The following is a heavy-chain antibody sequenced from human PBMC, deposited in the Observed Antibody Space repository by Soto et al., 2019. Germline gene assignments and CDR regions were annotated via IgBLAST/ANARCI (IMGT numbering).Heavy chain of an antibody. D-gene: IGHD1-1*01. Sequence: QVQLVESGGGVVQPGRSLRLSCAASGFTFSSYGMHWVRQAPGKGLEWVAVISYDGSNKYYADSVKGRFTISRDNSKNTLYLQMNSLRAEDTAVYYCAKDLLGYGHYYYGMDVWGQGTTVTVSS. CDR2: ISYDGSNK. CDR1: GFTFSSYG. J-gene: IGHJ6*02. CDR3: AKDLLGYGHYYYGMDV. V-gene: IGHV3-30*18.